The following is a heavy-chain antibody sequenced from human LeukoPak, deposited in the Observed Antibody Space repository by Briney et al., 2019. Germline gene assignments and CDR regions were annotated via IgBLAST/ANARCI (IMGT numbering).Heavy chain of an antibody. J-gene: IGHJ6*03. D-gene: IGHD1-1*01. Sequence: GGALQISFQGSGWRFTSYWIGWGRPMPGKGGGWRGIIYSGDSDTRYSPYFQGQVSISADKSISTAYLKWNSMNGSDTALYYFSRPSVRAVQLEPLTIPDYYIDVWGKGTTVTVSS. CDR3: SRPSVRAVQLEPLTIPDYYIDV. V-gene: IGHV5-51*01. CDR1: GWRFTSYW. CDR2: IYSGDSDT.